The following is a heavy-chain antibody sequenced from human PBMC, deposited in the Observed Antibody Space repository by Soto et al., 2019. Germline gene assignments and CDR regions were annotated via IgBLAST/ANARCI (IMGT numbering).Heavy chain of an antibody. D-gene: IGHD6-13*01. J-gene: IGHJ4*02. CDR3: AGGYSSLAY. Sequence: GGSLRLSCAASGFTFSSYSIHWVRQAPGKGLEWVAVISYDGSNKYYADSVKGRFTISRDNSKNTLYLQMNRLRAEDTAVYYCAGGYSSLAYLGQGTLVTVSS. V-gene: IGHV3-30-3*01. CDR1: GFTFSSYS. CDR2: ISYDGSNK.